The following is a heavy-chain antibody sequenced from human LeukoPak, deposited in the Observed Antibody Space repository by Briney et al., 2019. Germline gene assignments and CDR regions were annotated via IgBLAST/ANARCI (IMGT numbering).Heavy chain of an antibody. J-gene: IGHJ3*02. CDR3: ARWNGIAAAAPRAFDI. CDR1: GFTFSSYA. CDR2: ISYDGSNK. Sequence: GGSLRLSCAASGFTFSSYAMHWVRQAPGKGLEWVAVISYDGSNKYYADSVKGRFTISRDNSKNTLYLQMNSLSAEDTAVYYCARWNGIAAAAPRAFDIWSQGTMVTVSS. V-gene: IGHV3-30-3*01. D-gene: IGHD6-13*01.